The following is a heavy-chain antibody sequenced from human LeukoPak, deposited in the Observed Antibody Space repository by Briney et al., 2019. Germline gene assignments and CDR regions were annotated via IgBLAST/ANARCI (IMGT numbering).Heavy chain of an antibody. J-gene: IGHJ3*01. CDR2: ITGSGGGT. CDR3: AKDPNGDHIGAFDF. CDR1: GFTFSNYA. Sequence: GGSLRLSCAASGFTFSNYALVWVRQAPGRGLEWVSAITGSGGGTDYADSVKGRFTISRDNSKNTLYLQMSSLRAEDTAVYYCAKDPNGDHIGAFDFWGQGTMVTVSS. D-gene: IGHD4-17*01. V-gene: IGHV3-23*01.